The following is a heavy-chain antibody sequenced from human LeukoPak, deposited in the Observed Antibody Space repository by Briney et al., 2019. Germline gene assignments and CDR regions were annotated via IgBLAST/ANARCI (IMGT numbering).Heavy chain of an antibody. V-gene: IGHV3-15*01. CDR2: IKSKTDGGAT. CDR3: TTVHGRGRSGY. CDR1: GFTFSNAW. D-gene: IGHD3-16*01. Sequence: RGSLRLSCAASGFTFSNAWMSWVRQAPGKGLEWVGRIKSKTDGGATDYAAPVKGRFTISRDDSKNTLYLQMNSLKTEDTAVYYCTTVHGRGRSGYWGQGTLVTVSS. J-gene: IGHJ4*02.